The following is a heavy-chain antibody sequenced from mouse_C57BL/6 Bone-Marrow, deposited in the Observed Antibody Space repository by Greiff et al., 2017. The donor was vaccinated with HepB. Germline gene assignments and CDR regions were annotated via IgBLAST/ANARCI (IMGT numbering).Heavy chain of an antibody. CDR2: IDPSDSYT. Sequence: VQLKQPGAELVMPGASVKLSCKASGYTFTSYWMHWVKQRPGQGLEWIGEIDPSDSYTNYNQKFKGKSTLTVDKSSSTAYMQLSSLTSEDSAVYYCARRYYGSYWYFDVWGTGTTVTVSS. CDR1: GYTFTSYW. D-gene: IGHD1-2*01. J-gene: IGHJ1*03. V-gene: IGHV1-69*01. CDR3: ARRYYGSYWYFDV.